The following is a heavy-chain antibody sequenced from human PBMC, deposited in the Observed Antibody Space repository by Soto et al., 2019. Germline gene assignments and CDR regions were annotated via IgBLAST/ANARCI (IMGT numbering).Heavy chain of an antibody. CDR3: ARDTAMEALDY. CDR2: IYYSGST. D-gene: IGHD5-18*01. V-gene: IGHV4-30-4*01. J-gene: IGHJ4*02. CDR1: GGSISSGDYY. Sequence: SETLSLTCTVSGGSISSGDYYWSWIRQPPGKGLEWIGYIYYSGSTYYNPSLKSRVTISVDTSKNQFSLKLSSVTAADTAVYYCARDTAMEALDYWGQGTLVTVSS.